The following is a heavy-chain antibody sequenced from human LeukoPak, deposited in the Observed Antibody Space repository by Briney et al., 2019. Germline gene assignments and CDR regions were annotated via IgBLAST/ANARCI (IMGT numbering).Heavy chain of an antibody. V-gene: IGHV3-53*01. Sequence: PAGRSLRLSCAASGFTVSSNYMSWVRQAPGKGLEWVSVIYSGGSTYYADSVKGRFTISRDNSKNTLYLQMNSLRAEDTAVYYCARHEYSSGWYLDYWGQGTLVTVSS. J-gene: IGHJ4*02. D-gene: IGHD6-19*01. CDR1: GFTVSSNY. CDR3: ARHEYSSGWYLDY. CDR2: IYSGGST.